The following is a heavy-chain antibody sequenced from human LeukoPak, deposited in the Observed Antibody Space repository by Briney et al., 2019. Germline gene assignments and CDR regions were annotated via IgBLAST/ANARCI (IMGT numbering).Heavy chain of an antibody. J-gene: IGHJ4*02. V-gene: IGHV4-59*01. CDR2: IYYSGST. CDR3: ASSGYDRCFDY. D-gene: IGHD5-12*01. Sequence: SETLSLTCTVSGGXISSYYCSWIRQPPGKGLEWIGYIYYSGSTNYNPSLKSRVTISVDTSKNQFSLKLSSVTAADTAVYYCASSGYDRCFDYWGQGTLVTVSS. CDR1: GGXISSYY.